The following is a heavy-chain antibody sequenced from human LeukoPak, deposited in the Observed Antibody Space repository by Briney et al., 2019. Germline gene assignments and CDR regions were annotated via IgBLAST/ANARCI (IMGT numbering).Heavy chain of an antibody. V-gene: IGHV1-46*01. CDR2: FNPSGFST. CDR3: AREYIAVAGNWFDP. CDR1: GYTFTNHY. J-gene: IGHJ5*02. D-gene: IGHD6-19*01. Sequence: ASVKVSCKASGYTFTNHYIHWVRQAPGQGLEWMGIFNPSGFSTSYAQKFQGRVTMTRDMSTSTVYMELSSLRSEDTAVYYCAREYIAVAGNWFDPWGQGTLVTVSS.